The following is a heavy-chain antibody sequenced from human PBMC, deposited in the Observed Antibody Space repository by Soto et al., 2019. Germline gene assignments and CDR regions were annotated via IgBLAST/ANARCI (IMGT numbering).Heavy chain of an antibody. V-gene: IGHV4-59*01. Sequence: QVQLQESGPGRVKPSETLFLTCTVSGGSINNYKWSWIRQPPGKEPEWIGHVSYSGNTNYNPSLKSRVTISVDTSKNLFSLKLNSVTAADTALYYCAGGPNPYNFDYWGQGTLVTVSS. D-gene: IGHD1-1*01. J-gene: IGHJ4*02. CDR1: GGSINNYK. CDR2: VSYSGNT. CDR3: AGGPNPYNFDY.